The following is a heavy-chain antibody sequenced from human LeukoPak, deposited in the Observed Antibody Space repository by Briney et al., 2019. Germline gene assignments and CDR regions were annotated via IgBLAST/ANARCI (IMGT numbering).Heavy chain of an antibody. CDR2: INKDATIT. CDR3: ARSGIGRGFDI. V-gene: IGHV3-74*01. D-gene: IGHD2/OR15-2a*01. Sequence: GGSLRLSCAASAFSMNDFWMHWVRQGPGKGLEWVSRINKDATITTYADSVKGRFTVSRDNVKNMVYLDMNGLRGDDTAVYYSARSGIGRGFDIWGRGATVTVSS. CDR1: AFSMNDFW. J-gene: IGHJ3*02.